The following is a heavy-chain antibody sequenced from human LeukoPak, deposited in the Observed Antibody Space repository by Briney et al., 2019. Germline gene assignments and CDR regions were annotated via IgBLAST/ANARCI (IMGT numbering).Heavy chain of an antibody. CDR3: AKGPNYFDY. CDR2: IRYDGSNE. CDR1: GFTFSSYG. J-gene: IGHJ4*02. V-gene: IGHV3-30*02. Sequence: GGSLRLSCVASGFTFSSYGMHWVRQAPGKGLEWVAFIRYDGSNEYVDSVKGRFTISRDNSKNTLYLQMNSLGAEDTAVYYCAKGPNYFDYWGQGTLVTVSS.